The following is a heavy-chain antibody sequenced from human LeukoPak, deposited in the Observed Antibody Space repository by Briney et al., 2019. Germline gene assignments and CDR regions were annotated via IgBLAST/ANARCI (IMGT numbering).Heavy chain of an antibody. J-gene: IGHJ4*02. CDR3: AKDSTSGGSGSYDGAFDY. CDR2: MSSSDDGR. CDR1: GFSFSSYA. V-gene: IGHV3-23*01. Sequence: GGSLRLSCATSGFSFSSYAMSWVRQAPGKGLEWVSAMSSSDDGRYYAASVRGRFTISRDTSRSTLYLQMNSLRAEDTALYYCAKDSTSGGSGSYDGAFDYWGQGTLVTVSS. D-gene: IGHD3-10*01.